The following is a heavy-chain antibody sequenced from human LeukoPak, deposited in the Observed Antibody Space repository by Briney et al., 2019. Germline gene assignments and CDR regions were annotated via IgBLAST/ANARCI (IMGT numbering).Heavy chain of an antibody. D-gene: IGHD3-10*01. CDR1: GYTFTSYG. CDR3: ARDSVDGSGTYYNDSPDY. Sequence: ASVTGSCTASGYTFTSYGITWVRQAPGQGLEWMAWISAYNGNTDYAQNLRGRVTMTTDTSTSTAYMELRSLRSDDTAVYYCARDSVDGSGTYYNDSPDYWGQGALLTVSS. CDR2: ISAYNGNT. V-gene: IGHV1-18*01. J-gene: IGHJ4*02.